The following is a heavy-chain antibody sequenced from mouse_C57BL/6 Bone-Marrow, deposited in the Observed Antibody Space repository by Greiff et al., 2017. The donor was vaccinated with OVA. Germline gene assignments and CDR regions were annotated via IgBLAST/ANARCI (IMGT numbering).Heavy chain of an antibody. D-gene: IGHD3-1*01. V-gene: IGHV1-15*01. CDR3: TRGTSGDY. J-gene: IGHJ2*01. Sequence: QVQLKESGAELVRPGASVTLSCKASGYTFTDYEMHWVKQTPVHGLEWIGAIDPETGGTAYNQKFKGKAILTADKSSSTAYMELRSLTSEDSAVYYCTRGTSGDYWGQGTTLTVAS. CDR1: GYTFTDYE. CDR2: IDPETGGT.